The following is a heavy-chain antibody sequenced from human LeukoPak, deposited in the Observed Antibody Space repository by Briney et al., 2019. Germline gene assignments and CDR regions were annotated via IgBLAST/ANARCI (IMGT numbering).Heavy chain of an antibody. CDR2: ISSSGSTI. J-gene: IGHJ6*03. CDR1: GFTFSYYY. V-gene: IGHV3-11*01. CDR3: ARDGLYGSGSYYTYYYYYMDV. Sequence: GGSLRLSCAASGFTFSYYYMSWIRQAPGKGLEGVSYISSSGSTIYYKDSVKGRFTISRDNAKNSLYLQMNSLRAEDTAVYYCARDGLYGSGSYYTYYYYYMDVWGKGTTVTISS. D-gene: IGHD3-10*01.